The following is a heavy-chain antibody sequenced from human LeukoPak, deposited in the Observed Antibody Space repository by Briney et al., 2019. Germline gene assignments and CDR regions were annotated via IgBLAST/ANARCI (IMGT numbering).Heavy chain of an antibody. J-gene: IGHJ6*03. D-gene: IGHD2-15*01. V-gene: IGHV4-39*01. CDR1: GGSISSSSYY. CDR3: ARAPRTPRDMDV. CDR2: IYYSGST. Sequence: PSETLSLTCTVSGGSISSSSYYWGWIRQPPGKGLEWIGSIYYSGSTYYNPSLKSRVTISVDTSKNQFSLKLSSVTAADTAVYYCARAPRTPRDMDVWGKGTTVTVSS.